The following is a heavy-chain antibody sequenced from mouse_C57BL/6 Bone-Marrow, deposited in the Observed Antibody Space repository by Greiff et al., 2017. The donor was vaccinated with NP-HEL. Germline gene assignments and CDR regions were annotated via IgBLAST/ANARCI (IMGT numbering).Heavy chain of an antibody. CDR2: INPYNGGT. Sequence: EVKLQQSGPVLVKPGASVKMSCKASGYTFTDYYMNWVKQSHGKSLEWIGVINPYNGGTSYNQKFKGKATLTVDKSSSTAYMELNSLTSEDSAVYYCAATTPYFDYWGQGTTLTVSS. CDR3: AATTPYFDY. J-gene: IGHJ2*01. D-gene: IGHD1-1*01. V-gene: IGHV1-19*01. CDR1: GYTFTDYY.